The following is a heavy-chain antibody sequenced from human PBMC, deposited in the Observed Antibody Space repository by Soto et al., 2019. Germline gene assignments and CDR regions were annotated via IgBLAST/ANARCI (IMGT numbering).Heavy chain of an antibody. J-gene: IGHJ5*02. Sequence: PSETLSLTCTVSGGSISSYYWSWIRQPPGKGLEWIGYIYYSGSTNYNPSLKSRVTISVDTSKNQFSLKLSSVTAADTAVYYCARRLAAAGTGWFDPWGQGTLVTVSS. D-gene: IGHD6-13*01. CDR3: ARRLAAAGTGWFDP. CDR1: GGSISSYY. CDR2: IYYSGST. V-gene: IGHV4-59*08.